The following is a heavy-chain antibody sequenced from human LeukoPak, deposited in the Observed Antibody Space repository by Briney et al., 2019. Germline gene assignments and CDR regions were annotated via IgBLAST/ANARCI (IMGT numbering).Heavy chain of an antibody. Sequence: PGGSLRLSCAASGFTFSSYSMNWVRQAPGKGLECVSSISSSGTYIYHADSVKGRFTISRDNAKHSLYLQMNSLRAEDTAVYYCARADCSGGSCYSVIDIWGQGTMVTVS. CDR1: GFTFSSYS. V-gene: IGHV3-21*01. D-gene: IGHD2-15*01. CDR3: ARADCSGGSCYSVIDI. CDR2: ISSSGTYI. J-gene: IGHJ3*02.